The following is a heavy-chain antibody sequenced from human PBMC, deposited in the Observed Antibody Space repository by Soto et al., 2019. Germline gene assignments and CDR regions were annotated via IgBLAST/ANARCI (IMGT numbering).Heavy chain of an antibody. Sequence: QVQLVQSGGDVKKPGASVKVSCWASGYIFTSYGISWVRQAPGQGLEWMGWINGDNGNINYAQNLQGRRTMTRDTSTSTVEMELRSLRSDATAVYYCARDPATGLFDYWGQGTLVTVSS. CDR3: ARDPATGLFDY. CDR1: GYIFTSYG. J-gene: IGHJ4*02. CDR2: INGDNGNI. V-gene: IGHV1-18*04. D-gene: IGHD5-12*01.